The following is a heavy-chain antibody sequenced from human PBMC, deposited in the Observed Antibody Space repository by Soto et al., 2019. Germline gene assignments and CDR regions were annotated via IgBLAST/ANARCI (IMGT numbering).Heavy chain of an antibody. D-gene: IGHD5-12*01. V-gene: IGHV3-30*18. J-gene: IGHJ4*02. CDR2: ISDDGSNK. CDR1: GFTFSNYG. CDR3: AKDSRGYRGYPAY. Sequence: QVQLVESGGGVVQPGKSLRLSCAASGFTFSNYGIHWVRQAPGKGLEWVAVISDDGSNKYYADSVKGRFTISRDNSKNTLYLQMDSLRAEDTAVYHCAKDSRGYRGYPAYWGQGTLVTVSS.